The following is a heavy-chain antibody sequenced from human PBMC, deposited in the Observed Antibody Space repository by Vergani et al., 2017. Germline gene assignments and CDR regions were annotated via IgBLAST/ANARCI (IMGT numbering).Heavy chain of an antibody. D-gene: IGHD4-17*01. CDR2: IYYSGST. Sequence: QVQLQESGPGLVKPSETLSLTCTVSGGSISSYYWSWIRQPPGKGLEWIGYIYYSGSTNYNPSLKSPVTISVDTSKNQFSLKLSSVTAADTAVYYCARESGNYGDYDDAFDIWGQGTMVTVSS. J-gene: IGHJ3*02. CDR3: ARESGNYGDYDDAFDI. CDR1: GGSISSYY. V-gene: IGHV4-59*01.